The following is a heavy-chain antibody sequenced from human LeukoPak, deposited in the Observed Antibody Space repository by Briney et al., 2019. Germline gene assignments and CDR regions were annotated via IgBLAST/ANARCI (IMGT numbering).Heavy chain of an antibody. CDR1: GFTFSSYA. Sequence: GGSLRLSCATSGFTFSSYAMSWVRQAPGKGLEWVSSISGSGGNTYYADSVKGRFTISRDYSKNTLYLQMNSLRTEETAVYYCAKGGNYDILTGYHPFDYWGQGILVTVSS. CDR3: AKGGNYDILTGYHPFDY. J-gene: IGHJ4*02. V-gene: IGHV3-23*01. D-gene: IGHD3-9*01. CDR2: ISGSGGNT.